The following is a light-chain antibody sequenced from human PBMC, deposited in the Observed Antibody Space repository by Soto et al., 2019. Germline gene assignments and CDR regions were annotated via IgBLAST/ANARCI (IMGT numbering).Light chain of an antibody. CDR1: QSVRST. J-gene: IGKJ1*01. Sequence: EKVLTQSPATLAVSPGERATLSCRASQSVRSTLAWYQQKPGQAPRLLIYDASTRATGIPARFSGSGSGTEFTLTISSLQSEDFAVYYCQQYDNWPRTFGQGTKVETK. CDR2: DAS. CDR3: QQYDNWPRT. V-gene: IGKV3-15*01.